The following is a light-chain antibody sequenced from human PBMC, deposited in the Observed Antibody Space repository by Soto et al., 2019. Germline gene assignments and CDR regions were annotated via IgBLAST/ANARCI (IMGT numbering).Light chain of an antibody. V-gene: IGKV3-20*01. CDR2: GAS. CDR3: QHFGSSPMST. CDR1: QSIISTY. J-gene: IGKJ2*01. Sequence: EIVLTQSPGTLSLSPGERATLSCRASQSIISTYLAWYQQKPGQAPRLLIFGASSRATGIPDRFSGSTSGTDFTLTISRLEPDDFAVYYCQHFGSSPMSTFGLGTKLEIK.